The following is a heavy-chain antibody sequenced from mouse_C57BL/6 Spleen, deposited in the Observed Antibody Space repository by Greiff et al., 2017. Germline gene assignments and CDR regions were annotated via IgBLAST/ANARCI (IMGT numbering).Heavy chain of an antibody. CDR2: ISSGSSTI. Sequence: EVHLVESGGGLVKPGGSLKLFCAASGFTFSDYGMHWVRQAPEKGLEWVAYISSGSSTIYYADTVKGRFTISRDNAKNTLFLQMTSLRSEDTAMYYCARREGYAMDYWGQGTSVTVSS. CDR1: GFTFSDYG. V-gene: IGHV5-17*01. J-gene: IGHJ4*01. CDR3: ARREGYAMDY.